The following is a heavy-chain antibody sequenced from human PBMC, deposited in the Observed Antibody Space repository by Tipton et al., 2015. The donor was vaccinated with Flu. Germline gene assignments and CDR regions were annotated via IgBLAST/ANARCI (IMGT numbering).Heavy chain of an antibody. V-gene: IGHV4-59*04. Sequence: TLSLTCTVSGGSISNYYWNWIRQPAGKGLEWIAFLHHTGTTYYNPSLKSRVTISVDTPKNHFSLRLSSVTAADTAVYYCARSTYHYGSGSSDYWGQGILVTVSS. J-gene: IGHJ4*02. CDR1: GGSISNYY. D-gene: IGHD3-10*01. CDR3: ARSTYHYGSGSSDY. CDR2: LHHTGTT.